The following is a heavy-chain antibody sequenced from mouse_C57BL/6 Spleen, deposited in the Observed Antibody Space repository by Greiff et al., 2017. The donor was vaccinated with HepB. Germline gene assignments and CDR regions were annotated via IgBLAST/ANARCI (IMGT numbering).Heavy chain of an antibody. CDR1: GFTFSDYY. V-gene: IGHV5-16*01. CDR2: INYDGSST. Sequence: EVKLMESEGGLVQPGSSMKLSCTASGFTFSDYYMAWVRQVPEKGLEWVANINYDGSSTYYLDSLKSRFIISRDNAKNILYLQMSSLKSEDTATYYCARDSDYYGSHYFDYWGQGTTLTVSS. CDR3: ARDSDYYGSHYFDY. J-gene: IGHJ2*01. D-gene: IGHD1-1*01.